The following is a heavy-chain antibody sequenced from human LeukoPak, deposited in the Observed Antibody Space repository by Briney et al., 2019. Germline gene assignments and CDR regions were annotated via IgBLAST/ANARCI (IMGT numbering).Heavy chain of an antibody. CDR3: ARRRSYGEEFDY. J-gene: IGHJ4*02. CDR2: IYSSGDT. Sequence: SETLSLTCTVSGGSISSSSYYWGWNRQPPGKGLEWIGSIYSSGDTYYNPSLRSRVTISVDTSKNQFSLKLRSVTSADTAVYFCARRRSYGEEFDYWGQGTLVTVSS. D-gene: IGHD3-16*01. CDR1: GGSISSSSYY. V-gene: IGHV4-39*01.